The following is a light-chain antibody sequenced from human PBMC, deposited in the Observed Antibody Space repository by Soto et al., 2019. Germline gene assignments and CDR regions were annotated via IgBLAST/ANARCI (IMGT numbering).Light chain of an antibody. J-gene: IGLJ1*01. CDR3: CSYVGASTYV. CDR2: EIN. V-gene: IGLV2-8*01. CDR1: SSDIGDYNY. Sequence: QSVLTQPPSASGSPGQSVTFSCTGTSSDIGDYNYVSWYQQHPGKAPKLMIYEINKRPSGVPDSFSXSKSGNTASLTVSGLQTEDEADYYCCSYVGASTYVFGTGTKLTVL.